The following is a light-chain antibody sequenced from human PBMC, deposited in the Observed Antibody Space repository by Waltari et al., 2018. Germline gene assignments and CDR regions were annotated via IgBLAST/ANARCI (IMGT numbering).Light chain of an antibody. CDR3: CSYVGSNTYWV. CDR2: DIN. V-gene: IGLV2-11*01. CDR1: SNDVGGYHY. J-gene: IGLJ3*02. Sequence: QSALTQPRSVSGSPGPSVTISCTGTSNDVGGYHYVSWYQQHPAKAPKLIIYDINKRPSGVPDRFSGSKSGNTASLTISGLQAEDEADYYCCSYVGSNTYWVFGGGTKLTVL.